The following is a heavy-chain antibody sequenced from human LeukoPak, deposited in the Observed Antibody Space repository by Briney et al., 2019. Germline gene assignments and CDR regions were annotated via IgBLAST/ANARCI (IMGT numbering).Heavy chain of an antibody. CDR3: AKWKYSNSGIDDY. CDR1: GFIFSNYA. CDR2: ISNSGDAT. Sequence: PGGSLRLSCAGSGFIFSNYAMSWVRQAPGQGLEWVSTISNSGDATFYADAVKGRFTISRDNSKNMLYLQMNSLRAEDTAVYYCAKWKYSNSGIDDYWGQGTLVTVSS. J-gene: IGHJ4*02. V-gene: IGHV3-23*01. D-gene: IGHD6-6*01.